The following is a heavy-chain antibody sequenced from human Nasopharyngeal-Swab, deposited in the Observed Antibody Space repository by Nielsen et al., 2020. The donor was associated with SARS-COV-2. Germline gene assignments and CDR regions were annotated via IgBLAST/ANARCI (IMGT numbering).Heavy chain of an antibody. D-gene: IGHD3-9*01. CDR3: ARGTVLLRYFDWSCWYFDL. Sequence: WISEPPGKGMEWLGYIYNSGNTNYNPSLKSRVTRSVDTSKNQFYLKLSSVTAADPAVYYCARGTVLLRYFDWSCWYFDLWGRGTLVTVSS. J-gene: IGHJ2*01. CDR2: IYNSGNT. V-gene: IGHV4-59*12.